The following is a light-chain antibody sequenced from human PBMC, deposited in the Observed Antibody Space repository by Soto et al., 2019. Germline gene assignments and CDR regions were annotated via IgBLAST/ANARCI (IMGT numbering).Light chain of an antibody. CDR3: QSYDSGLSFVV. CDR1: SSNIGAGYD. V-gene: IGLV1-40*01. CDR2: GNS. J-gene: IGLJ2*01. Sequence: QSVLTQPPSVSGAPGQRVTISCAGSSSNIGAGYDVHWYQQLPGPAPKLIIYGNSNRPSGVPDRFPGSKSGTSASLATTGLQAEDEADYSCQSYDSGLSFVVFGGGTKLTVL.